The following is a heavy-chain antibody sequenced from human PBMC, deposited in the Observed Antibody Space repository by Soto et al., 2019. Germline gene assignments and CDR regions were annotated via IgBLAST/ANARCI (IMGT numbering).Heavy chain of an antibody. D-gene: IGHD6-6*01. CDR1: GFTFSSYW. V-gene: IGHV3-7*01. CDR2: IQQDGSER. CDR3: ARDRRQLTTCIYYYYGMDV. J-gene: IGHJ6*02. Sequence: EVQLVESGGGLVQPGGSLRLSCAASGFTFSSYWMSWVRQAPGKGLEWVANIQQDGSERYYVDSVRGRFTISRDNAKNSVYPQMNSLRAEDTAVYYCARDRRQLTTCIYYYYGMDVWGQGTTVTVSS.